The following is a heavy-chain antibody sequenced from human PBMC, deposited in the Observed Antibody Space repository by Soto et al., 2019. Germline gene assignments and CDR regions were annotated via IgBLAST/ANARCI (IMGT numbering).Heavy chain of an antibody. CDR3: AHTLDDYGDRPLDY. V-gene: IGHV2-5*02. J-gene: IGHJ4*02. CDR2: IYWDDDK. D-gene: IGHD4-17*01. Sequence: GLDLEWLALIYWDDDKRYSPSLKSRLTITKDTSKNQVVLTMTNKDPVNTATYDCAHTLDDYGDRPLDYWGQGTLVTVSS.